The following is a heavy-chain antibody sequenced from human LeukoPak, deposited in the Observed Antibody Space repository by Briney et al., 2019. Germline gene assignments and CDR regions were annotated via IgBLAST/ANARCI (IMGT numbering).Heavy chain of an antibody. J-gene: IGHJ4*02. D-gene: IGHD5-18*01. V-gene: IGHV4-61*02. Sequence: KPSETLSLTCTVSDGSISSDSYYWSWIRQPAGKGLEWIGRIYPSGSTDYNPSLRSRLTISIDTSKNQFSLNLSSVTAADTAVYYCARAWYGHGTFDHWGQGTLVTVSS. CDR1: DGSISSDSYY. CDR3: ARAWYGHGTFDH. CDR2: IYPSGST.